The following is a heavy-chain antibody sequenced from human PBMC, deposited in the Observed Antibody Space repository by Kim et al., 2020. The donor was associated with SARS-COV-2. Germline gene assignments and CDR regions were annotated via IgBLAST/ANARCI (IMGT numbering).Heavy chain of an antibody. J-gene: IGHJ2*01. CDR2: IYYSGST. CDR3: ARRISWGSARYFDL. D-gene: IGHD3-10*01. V-gene: IGHV4-39*01. Sequence: SQTLSLTCTVSGGSISSSSYYWGWIRQPPGKGLEWIGSIYYSGSTYYNPSLKSRVTISVDTSKNQFSLKLSSVTAADTAVYYCARRISWGSARYFDLWGRGTLVTVSS. CDR1: GGSISSSSYY.